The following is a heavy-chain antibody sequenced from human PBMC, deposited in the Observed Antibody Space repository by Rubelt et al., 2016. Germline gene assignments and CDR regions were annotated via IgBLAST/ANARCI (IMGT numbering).Heavy chain of an antibody. Sequence: GKALEWLALIYGNNDRRYSPSLKSRLTINTDTSRNQVVLSMTNVDPVDTATYYCAHRQADNVWGTYRFPLFDYWGQGTLVTVSS. CDR3: AHRQADNVWGTYRFPLFDY. J-gene: IGHJ4*02. CDR2: IYGNNDR. V-gene: IGHV2-5*01. D-gene: IGHD3-16*02.